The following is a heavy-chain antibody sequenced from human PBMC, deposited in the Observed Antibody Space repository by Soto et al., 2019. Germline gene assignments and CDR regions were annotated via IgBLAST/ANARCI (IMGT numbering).Heavy chain of an antibody. Sequence: GGSLRLSCAASGFTFSDYYMSWIRQAPGKGLEWVSYISSSGSTIYYADSVKGRFTISRDNAKNSLYLQMNSLRAEDTAVYYCAKHTIFDLYYMDVWGKGTTVTVSS. CDR2: ISSSGSTI. J-gene: IGHJ6*03. V-gene: IGHV3-11*01. CDR3: AKHTIFDLYYMDV. D-gene: IGHD3-3*01. CDR1: GFTFSDYY.